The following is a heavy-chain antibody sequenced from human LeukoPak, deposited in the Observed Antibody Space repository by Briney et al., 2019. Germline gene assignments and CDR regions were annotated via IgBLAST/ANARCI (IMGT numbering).Heavy chain of an antibody. J-gene: IGHJ4*02. CDR3: ARTERWLQLRYYFDY. V-gene: IGHV1-8*01. CDR1: GYTFTSYD. D-gene: IGHD5-24*01. CDR2: MNPNSGNT. Sequence: ASVKVSCKASGYTFTSYDINWVRQATGQGLEWMGWMNPNSGNTGYAQKFQGRVTITRNTSISTAYMELSSLRSEDTAVYYCARTERWLQLRYYFDYWGKGTLVTVSS.